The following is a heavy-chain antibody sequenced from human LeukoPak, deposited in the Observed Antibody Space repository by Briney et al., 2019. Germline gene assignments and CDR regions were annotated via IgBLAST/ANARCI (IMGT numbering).Heavy chain of an antibody. V-gene: IGHV3-9*01. D-gene: IGHD6-13*01. CDR1: GFTFDDYA. J-gene: IGHJ4*02. Sequence: GRSLRLSCAASGFTFDDYAMHWVRQAPGKGLEWVSGISWNSGSIGYADSVKGRFTISRDNAKNSLYLQMNSLRAEDTALYYCAKSLIAAAADALFDYWGQGTLVTVSS. CDR2: ISWNSGSI. CDR3: AKSLIAAAADALFDY.